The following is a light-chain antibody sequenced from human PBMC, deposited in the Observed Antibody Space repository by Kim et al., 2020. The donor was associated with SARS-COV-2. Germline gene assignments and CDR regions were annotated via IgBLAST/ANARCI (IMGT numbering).Light chain of an antibody. CDR1: KTFLYNSNNKNY. CDR3: QQYYSTPPS. CDR2: WAS. J-gene: IGKJ2*03. V-gene: IGKV4-1*01. Sequence: SATLNCKCSKTFLYNSNNKNYLAWYQQKPGQAPKLLIYWASIRESGVSDRFSGSGSETDFTLTISSLQAEDVAVYYCQQYYSTPPSFGQGTKLEI.